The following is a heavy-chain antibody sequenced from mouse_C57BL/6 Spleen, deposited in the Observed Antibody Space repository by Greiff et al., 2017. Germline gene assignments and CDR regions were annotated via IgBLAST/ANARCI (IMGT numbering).Heavy chain of an antibody. CDR2: IDPSDSET. CDR3: ARTNGNYGYYAMDY. D-gene: IGHD2-1*01. J-gene: IGHJ4*01. Sequence: QVQLQQPGAELVRPGSSVKLSCKASGYTFTSYWMHWVKQRPIQGLEWIGNIDPSDSETHYNQKFKDKATLTVDKSSSTAYMQLTSLTSEDSAAYYCARTNGNYGYYAMDYWGQGTSVTVSS. CDR1: GYTFTSYW. V-gene: IGHV1-52*01.